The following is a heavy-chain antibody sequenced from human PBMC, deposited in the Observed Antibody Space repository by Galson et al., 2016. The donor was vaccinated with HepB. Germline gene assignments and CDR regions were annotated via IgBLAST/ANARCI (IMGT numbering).Heavy chain of an antibody. CDR1: GLTFSNFW. CDR2: INHDGTEN. D-gene: IGHD1-1*01. V-gene: IGHV3-7*04. CDR3: ARAYQYTLDY. J-gene: IGHJ4*02. Sequence: SLSLSCAASGLTFSNFWMTWVRQAPGKGLEWVANINHDGTENHYLDSVRGRFTISRDNAKSALFQQMNSLRAEDTAVYFCARAYQYTLDYWGQGTLVTVSS.